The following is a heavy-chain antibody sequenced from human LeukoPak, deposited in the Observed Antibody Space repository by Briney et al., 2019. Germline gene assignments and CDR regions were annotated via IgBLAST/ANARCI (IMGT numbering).Heavy chain of an antibody. Sequence: GGSLRLSCAVSGFTFSTYTMNWVRQAPGKGLEWVSSISSSSNYIYYADSVKGRFTISRDNAKNSLYLQMNSLRAEDTAVYYCARGPSGGGLVDYWGQGTLVTVSS. CDR2: ISSSSNYI. V-gene: IGHV3-21*01. D-gene: IGHD2-8*02. J-gene: IGHJ4*02. CDR3: ARGPSGGGLVDY. CDR1: GFTFSTYT.